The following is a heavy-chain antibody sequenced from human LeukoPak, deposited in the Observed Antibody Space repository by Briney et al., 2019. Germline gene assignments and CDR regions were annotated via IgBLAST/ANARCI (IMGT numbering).Heavy chain of an antibody. CDR1: GYTFIDYY. D-gene: IGHD4-17*01. CDR3: ARENYGDGSWFDP. V-gene: IGHV1-2*02. J-gene: IGHJ5*02. CDR2: VNPDTGVP. Sequence: ASLKLSCKASGYTFIDYYLHWVRQAPGQGLEWMGWVNPDTGVPNYAQKFQGRVTMTRDTSISTGYMELSRLRSDDTAVYYCARENYGDGSWFDPWGQGTLVTVSS.